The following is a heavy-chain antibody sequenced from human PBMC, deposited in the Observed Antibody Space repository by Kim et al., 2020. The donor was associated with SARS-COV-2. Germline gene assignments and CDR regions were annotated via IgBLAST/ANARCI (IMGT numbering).Heavy chain of an antibody. D-gene: IGHD5-12*01. CDR2: IYPGDSDT. Sequence: GESLKISCKGSGYSFTSYWIGWVRQMPGKGLEWMGIIYPGDSDTRYSPSFQGQVTISADKSISTAYLQWSSLKASDTAMYYCARQISQYQYSGYQYGMDVWGQGTTVTVSS. J-gene: IGHJ6*02. CDR3: ARQISQYQYSGYQYGMDV. V-gene: IGHV5-51*01. CDR1: GYSFTSYW.